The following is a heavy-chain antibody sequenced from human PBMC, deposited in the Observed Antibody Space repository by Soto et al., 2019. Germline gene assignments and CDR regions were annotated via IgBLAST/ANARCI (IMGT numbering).Heavy chain of an antibody. V-gene: IGHV4-30-4*01. J-gene: IGHJ4*02. D-gene: IGHD5-18*01. CDR1: GGSISSGDYY. CDR3: AREFTGYSYGPGEVY. CDR2: ISFTGST. Sequence: QVQLQESGPGLVKPSQTLSLTCTVSGGSISSGDYYWNWIRQPPGKGLEWIGYISFTGSTYYNPSLKSRVTMSLDTFKNEFSLRLTSVTAADTAVYYCAREFTGYSYGPGEVYWGRGTLVTVSS.